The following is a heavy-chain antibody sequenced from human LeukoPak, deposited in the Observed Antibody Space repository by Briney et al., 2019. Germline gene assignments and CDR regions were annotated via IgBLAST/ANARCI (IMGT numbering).Heavy chain of an antibody. CDR2: IYYSGDT. J-gene: IGHJ6*02. D-gene: IGHD6-25*01. Sequence: SETLSLTCSVSGGALNNKNYYWGWIRQPPGKGLEWIGSIYYSGDTKYNASFRSRGTISLDTSKNEFSLTLNSVTAADTAVYYCATFPSGQDYYAYGMDVWGQGTTVTVSS. CDR1: GGALNNKNYY. V-gene: IGHV4-39*07. CDR3: ATFPSGQDYYAYGMDV.